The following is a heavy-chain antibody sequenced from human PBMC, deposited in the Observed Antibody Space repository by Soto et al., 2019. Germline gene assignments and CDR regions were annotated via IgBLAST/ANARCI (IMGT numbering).Heavy chain of an antibody. CDR2: ISWDSGSV. V-gene: IGHV3-9*01. CDR3: AKDPTLDSSGWY. Sequence: GGSLRLSCSASGFTFEDYVMHWVRQAPGKGLEWVSRISWDSGSVAYADSVKGRFTISRDNAKNSLYLQMNSLRDEDTAVYYCAKDPTLDSSGWY. D-gene: IGHD6-19*01. J-gene: IGHJ2*01. CDR1: GFTFEDYV.